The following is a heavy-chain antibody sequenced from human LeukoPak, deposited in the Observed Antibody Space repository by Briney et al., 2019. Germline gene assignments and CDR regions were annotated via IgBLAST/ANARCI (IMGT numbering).Heavy chain of an antibody. V-gene: IGHV4-59*08. J-gene: IGHJ3*02. D-gene: IGHD6-19*01. CDR3: ANIAVAGPGSFDI. CDR1: GGSFSGYY. Sequence: SETLSLTCAVYGGSFSGYYWSWIRQPPGKGLEWIGYIYYSGSTNYNPSLKSRVTISVDTSKNQFSLKLSSVTAADTAVYYCANIAVAGPGSFDIWGQGTMVTVSS. CDR2: IYYSGST.